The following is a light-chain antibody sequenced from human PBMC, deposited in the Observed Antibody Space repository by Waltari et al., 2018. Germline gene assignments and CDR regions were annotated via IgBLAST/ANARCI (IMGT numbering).Light chain of an antibody. CDR3: QQYNSYWT. Sequence: ITCRASQSISSWLAWYQQKPGTAPKLLIYKASTLESGVPSRFSGSGSGTEFTLTISSLHPDDFATYYCQQYNSYWTFGQGTKVEIK. CDR2: KAS. J-gene: IGKJ1*01. V-gene: IGKV1-5*03. CDR1: QSISSW.